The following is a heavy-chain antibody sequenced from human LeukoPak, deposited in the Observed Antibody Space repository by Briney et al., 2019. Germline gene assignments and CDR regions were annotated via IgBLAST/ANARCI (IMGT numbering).Heavy chain of an antibody. V-gene: IGHV3-21*04. CDR2: ISSSSSYI. D-gene: IGHD3-9*01. J-gene: IGHJ4*02. CDR3: AKFPHYDILTGYPY. Sequence: GRSLRLSCAASGFTFSSFAMHWVRQAPGKGLEWVSSISSSSSYIYYADSVKGRFTISRDNSKNTLYLQMNSLRAEDTAVYYCAKFPHYDILTGYPYWGQGTLVTVSS. CDR1: GFTFSSFA.